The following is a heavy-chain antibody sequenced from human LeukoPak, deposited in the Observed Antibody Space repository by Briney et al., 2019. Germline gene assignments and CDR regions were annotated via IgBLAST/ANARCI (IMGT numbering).Heavy chain of an antibody. CDR1: GFTFSSYS. CDR3: AREGSSSSQKY. D-gene: IGHD6-13*01. V-gene: IGHV3-48*02. J-gene: IGHJ4*02. Sequence: GGSLRLSCAASGFTFSSYSMNWVRQAPGKGLEWVSYISSSSSTIYYADSVKGRFTISRDNAKNPLYLQMNSLRDEDTAVYYCAREGSSSSQKYWGQGTLVTVSS. CDR2: ISSSSSTI.